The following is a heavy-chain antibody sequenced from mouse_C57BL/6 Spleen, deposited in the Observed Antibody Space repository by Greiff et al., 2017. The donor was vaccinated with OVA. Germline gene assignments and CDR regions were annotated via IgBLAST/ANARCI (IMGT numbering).Heavy chain of an antibody. Sequence: ESGAELVRPGASVKLSCKASGYTFTDYYINWVKQRPGQGLEWIARIYPGSGNTYYTEKFKGKATLTAEKSSSTAYMQLSSLTSEDSAVYFCARHYYGSSDYWYFDVWGTGTTVTVSS. CDR1: GYTFTDYY. CDR2: IYPGSGNT. CDR3: ARHYYGSSDYWYFDV. D-gene: IGHD1-1*01. V-gene: IGHV1-76*01. J-gene: IGHJ1*03.